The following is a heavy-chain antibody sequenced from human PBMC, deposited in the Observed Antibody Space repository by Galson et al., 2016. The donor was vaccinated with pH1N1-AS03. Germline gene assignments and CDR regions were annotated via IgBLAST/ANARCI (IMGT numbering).Heavy chain of an antibody. J-gene: IGHJ4*02. V-gene: IGHV6-1*01. CDR3: ARDHLGAGPAFDY. CDR2: TYYKSKWYN. Sequence: CAISGDSVSSNTAAWNWIRQSPSRGLEWLGRTYYKSKWYNEYAVFVEGRIIINADTSRNQFSLHLTSVTPEDTAVYYWARDHLGAGPAFDYWGQGTLVTVSS. D-gene: IGHD1-26*01. CDR1: GDSVSSNTAA.